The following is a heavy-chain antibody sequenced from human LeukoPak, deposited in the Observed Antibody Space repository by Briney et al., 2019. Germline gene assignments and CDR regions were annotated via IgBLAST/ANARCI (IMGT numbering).Heavy chain of an antibody. V-gene: IGHV3-23*01. Sequence: GSLRLSRAASGFIFSDYYMNWFRQAPGKGLEWVSHISGSGGSTYYADSVKGRFTISRDNSKNTLYLQMNSLRAEDTAVYYCAKSPLTTDALDIWGQGTMVTVSS. J-gene: IGHJ3*02. CDR3: AKSPLTTDALDI. D-gene: IGHD3-9*01. CDR2: ISGSGGST. CDR1: GFIFSDYY.